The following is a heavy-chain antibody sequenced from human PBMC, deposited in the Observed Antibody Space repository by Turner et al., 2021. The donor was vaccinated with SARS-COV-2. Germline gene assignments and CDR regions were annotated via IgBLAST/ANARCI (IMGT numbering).Heavy chain of an antibody. CDR1: VYKFSDHY. V-gene: IGHV1-2*02. CDR2: SKTDNGDS. Sequence: QLQLVQSGFEVKTPGASVKVSCRASVYKFSDHYIHWVRQAPGQGLEWMGWSKTDNGDSYHAQKIQGRITMTRDTALNNAYMELITMRYDDTAEYYCSMGRDDVNMHGWGQGTMGIVS. D-gene: IGHD1-1*01. J-gene: IGHJ6*02. CDR3: SMGRDDVNMHG.